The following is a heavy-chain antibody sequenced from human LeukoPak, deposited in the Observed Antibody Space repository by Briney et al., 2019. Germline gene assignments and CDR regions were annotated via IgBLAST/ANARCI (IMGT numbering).Heavy chain of an antibody. CDR3: ARAFRGGGRDDDAFDI. J-gene: IGHJ3*02. CDR2: IIPIFGTA. CDR1: GGTFSSYA. Sequence: GASVKVSCKASGGTFSSYAISWVRQAPGQGLEWMGRIIPIFGTANYAQKFQGRVTITADESTSTAYMELSSLRSEDTAVYYCARAFRGGGRDDDAFDIWGQGTMVTVSS. D-gene: IGHD2-15*01. V-gene: IGHV1-69*13.